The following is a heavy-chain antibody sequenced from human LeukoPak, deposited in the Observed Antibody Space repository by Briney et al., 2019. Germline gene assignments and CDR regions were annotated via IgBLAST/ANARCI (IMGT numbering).Heavy chain of an antibody. Sequence: ASVKVSCKASGYTFTGYYMHWVRQAPGQGLEWMGWINPNSGGTNYAQKFQGRVTMTRDTSISTAYMELRSLRSDDTAVYYCARTWLYPYYFDYWGQGTLVTVSS. CDR2: INPNSGGT. D-gene: IGHD3-16*02. J-gene: IGHJ4*02. CDR1: GYTFTGYY. CDR3: ARTWLYPYYFDY. V-gene: IGHV1-2*02.